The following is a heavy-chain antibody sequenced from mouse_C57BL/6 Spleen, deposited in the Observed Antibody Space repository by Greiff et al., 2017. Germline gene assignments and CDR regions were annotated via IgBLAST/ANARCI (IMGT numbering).Heavy chain of an antibody. J-gene: IGHJ4*01. CDR1: GFSLTSYG. CDR2: IWRGGST. Sequence: VNVVESGPGLVQPSQSLSITCTVSGFSLTSYGVHWVRQSPGKGLEWLGVIWRGGSTDYNAAFMSRLSITKDNSKSQVFFKMNSLQADDTAIYYCAKNKAYYSNYDAMDYWGQGTSVTVSS. CDR3: AKNKAYYSNYDAMDY. V-gene: IGHV2-5*01. D-gene: IGHD2-5*01.